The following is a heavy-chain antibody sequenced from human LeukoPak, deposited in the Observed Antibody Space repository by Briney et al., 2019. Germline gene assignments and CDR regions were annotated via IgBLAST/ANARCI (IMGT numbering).Heavy chain of an antibody. CDR1: GYTFTSYG. V-gene: IGHV1-18*01. D-gene: IGHD3-22*01. Sequence: GSVKVSCKASGYTFTSYGISWVRQAPGQGLEWMGWISAYNGNTNYAQKLQGRVTMTTDTSTSTAYMELRSLRSDDTAVYYCARQGDYYDSSGSHYDYWGQGTLVTVSS. CDR3: ARQGDYYDSSGSHYDY. J-gene: IGHJ4*02. CDR2: ISAYNGNT.